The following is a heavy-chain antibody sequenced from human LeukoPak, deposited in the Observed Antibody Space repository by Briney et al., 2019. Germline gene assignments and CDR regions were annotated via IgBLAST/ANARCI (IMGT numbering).Heavy chain of an antibody. CDR2: ISTSGNTI. D-gene: IGHD3-3*01. Sequence: GGSLRLSCAASGFTFSSYEMNWVRQAPGKGLEWVSYISTSGNTIYYADSVKGRFTISRDDAKNSLYLQMNSLRAEDTAVYYCARDRDYDFWSGYWPDAFDIWGQGTMVTVSS. CDR1: GFTFSSYE. V-gene: IGHV3-48*03. CDR3: ARDRDYDFWSGYWPDAFDI. J-gene: IGHJ3*02.